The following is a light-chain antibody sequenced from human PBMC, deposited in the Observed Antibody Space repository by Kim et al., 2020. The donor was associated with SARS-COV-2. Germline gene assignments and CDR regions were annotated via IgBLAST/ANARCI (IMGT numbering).Light chain of an antibody. CDR2: EDN. Sequence: GKTVTISCTRSSGSIASNYVQWYQQRPGSSPTTVIYEDNQRPSGVPDRFSGSIDSSSNSVSLTISGLKTEDEADYYCQSYDSSLWVFGGGTKLTVL. CDR3: QSYDSSLWV. V-gene: IGLV6-57*01. J-gene: IGLJ3*02. CDR1: SGSIASNY.